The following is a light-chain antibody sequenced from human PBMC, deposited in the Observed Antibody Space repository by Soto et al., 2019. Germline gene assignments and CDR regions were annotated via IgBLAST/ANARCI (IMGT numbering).Light chain of an antibody. CDR2: HTS. CDR1: QSISSGY. J-gene: IGKJ1*01. V-gene: IGKV3-20*01. Sequence: EIVLTQSPDTLSLSPGERATLSCRASQSISSGYLAWYQQKPGQTPRVLIYHTSSRATDIPARFSGSGSSRDFTLSISRLVPEDFAVYYCQQYASSPPWTFGQGTKVEIK. CDR3: QQYASSPPWT.